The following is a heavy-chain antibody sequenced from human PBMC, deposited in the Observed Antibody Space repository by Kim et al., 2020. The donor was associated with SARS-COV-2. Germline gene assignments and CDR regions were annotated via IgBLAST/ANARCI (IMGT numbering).Heavy chain of an antibody. V-gene: IGHV3-23*01. CDR2: ISGSGGST. Sequence: GGSLRLSCAASGFTFSSYAMSWVRQAPGKGLEWVSAISGSGGSTYYADSVKGRFTISRDNSKNTLYLQMNSLRAEDTAVYYCAKDRARGSSWEPFDYWGQGTLVTVSS. CDR3: AKDRARGSSWEPFDY. J-gene: IGHJ4*02. CDR1: GFTFSSYA. D-gene: IGHD6-13*01.